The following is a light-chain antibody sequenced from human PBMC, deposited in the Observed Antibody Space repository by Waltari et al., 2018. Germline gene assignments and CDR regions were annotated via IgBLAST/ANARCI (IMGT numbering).Light chain of an antibody. V-gene: IGLV3-1*01. J-gene: IGLJ3*02. CDR1: ILGSQY. CDR2: QDI. Sequence: SSELTQPPSVSVSPGQTASIPCSGDILGSQYASWSQHQPGQSPLLVIYQDINRPSGIPERFSGSKSGNTATLTISGTQAMDDADYYCQALGSNRWVFGGGTKLTVL. CDR3: QALGSNRWV.